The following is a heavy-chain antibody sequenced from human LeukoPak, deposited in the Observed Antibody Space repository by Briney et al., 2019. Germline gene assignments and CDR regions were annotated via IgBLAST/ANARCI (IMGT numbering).Heavy chain of an antibody. Sequence: GGSLRLSCAASGFIVSSNYMSWVRQAPAKGLEWVSVVYSGGSTYYADSVKGRFTISRDNSKNTLYLQMNSLRAEDTAVYYRARDVYGSGSYYHGDWGQGTLVTVSS. CDR3: ARDVYGSGSYYHGD. J-gene: IGHJ4*02. CDR2: VYSGGST. V-gene: IGHV3-66*01. CDR1: GFIVSSNY. D-gene: IGHD3-10*01.